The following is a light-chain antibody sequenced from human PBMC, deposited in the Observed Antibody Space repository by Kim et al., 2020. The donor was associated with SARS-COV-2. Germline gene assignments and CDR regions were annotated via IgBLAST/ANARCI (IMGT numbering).Light chain of an antibody. V-gene: IGLV3-25*03. CDR2: KDS. CDR3: QSADGSGTYV. J-gene: IGLJ1*01. CDR1: AEPAKQ. Sequence: SPGQTAKITCSGSAEPAKQTYLYQQKSGQPPLLLIYKDSERPSGIPGRFSGSSSGTTVTLTISGVQAEDDADYYCQSADGSGTYVFGTGTKVTVL.